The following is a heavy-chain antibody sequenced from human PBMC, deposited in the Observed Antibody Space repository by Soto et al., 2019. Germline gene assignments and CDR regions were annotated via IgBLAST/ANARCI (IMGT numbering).Heavy chain of an antibody. CDR3: IRDPYGST. D-gene: IGHD3-10*01. J-gene: IGHJ5*02. CDR2: IKTTSDGGTI. CDR1: GFTFSTAW. Sequence: VQLVESGGGLVKPGESLRLSCAASGFTFSTAWMTWVRQAPGRGLEWVARIKTTSDGGTIHYAAPVKGRFTISREDSKDTLFLQMNSLKIEDTALYYCIRDPYGSTWGQGTLVTVSS. V-gene: IGHV3-15*01.